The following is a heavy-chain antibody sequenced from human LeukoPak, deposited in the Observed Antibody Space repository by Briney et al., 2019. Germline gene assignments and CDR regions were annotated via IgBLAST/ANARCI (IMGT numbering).Heavy chain of an antibody. CDR2: ITDSGNT. CDR1: GFTFSNYG. CDR3: ANWYYYENGAYWC. J-gene: IGHJ4*02. Sequence: GGSLRLSCAASGFTFSNYGMSWVRQAQGKGLEWVSAITDSGNTFYADSVKGRFTISRDNSRNTLYLQMSSLRAEDTAVYYCANWYYYENGAYWCWGQGTLVTVSS. D-gene: IGHD3-22*01. V-gene: IGHV3-23*01.